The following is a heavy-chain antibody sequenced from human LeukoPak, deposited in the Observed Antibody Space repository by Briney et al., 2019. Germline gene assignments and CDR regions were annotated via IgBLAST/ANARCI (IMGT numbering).Heavy chain of an antibody. J-gene: IGHJ3*02. CDR3: ASGNRGSGRYDLIDAFDI. CDR1: GVTVSGNY. V-gene: IGHV3-53*01. CDR2: SYSGGST. D-gene: IGHD3-10*01. Sequence: PRGSLRLSSAASGVTVSGNYMGGFGQAPGKVLECAAVSYSGGSTYYADSVNGPFTISRDNSKNTPYLQMTSLRAEDTAVYYCASGNRGSGRYDLIDAFDIWGQGTMVTVSS.